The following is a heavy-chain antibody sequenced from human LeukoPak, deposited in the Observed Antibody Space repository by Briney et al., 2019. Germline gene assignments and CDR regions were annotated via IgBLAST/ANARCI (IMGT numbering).Heavy chain of an antibody. Sequence: PSETLSLTCAVSGGAISDYSWCWIRQPPGEGLDWRVDIYYSGGTTYNPSLMSRDTISVDTSKTQLALKLSSVTAADTAVYYCARHVKDIVVVPAAYYFDYWGQGTLVTVSS. D-gene: IGHD2-2*01. J-gene: IGHJ4*02. CDR1: GGAISDYS. V-gene: IGHV4-59*08. CDR3: ARHVKDIVVVPAAYYFDY. CDR2: IYYSGGT.